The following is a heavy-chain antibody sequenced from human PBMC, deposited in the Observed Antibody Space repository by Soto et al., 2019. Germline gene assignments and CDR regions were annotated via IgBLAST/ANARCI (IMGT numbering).Heavy chain of an antibody. J-gene: IGHJ5*02. D-gene: IGHD4-17*01. Sequence: QLQLQESGPGLVKPSETLSLTCTVSGGSISSSRYYWGWIRQPPGKGLEWVGSIYYSGSSYYSPSLKSRVTISVATSKNQFSLKLSSVTAADTAVYYCARPGGHDYGDLNWFDPWGQGTLVTVSS. CDR2: IYYSGSS. CDR1: GGSISSSRYY. V-gene: IGHV4-39*01. CDR3: ARPGGHDYGDLNWFDP.